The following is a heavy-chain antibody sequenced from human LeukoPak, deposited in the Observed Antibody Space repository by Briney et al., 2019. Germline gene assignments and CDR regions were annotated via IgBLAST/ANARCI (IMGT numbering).Heavy chain of an antibody. CDR1: GFTFSSYG. CDR2: ISYDGSNK. CDR3: ARGYPRYYYYGMDV. D-gene: IGHD1-26*01. V-gene: IGHV3-30*03. Sequence: GGSLRLSCAASGFTFSSYGMHWVRQAPGKGLERVAVISYDGSNKYYADSVKGRFTISRDNSKNTLYLQMNSLRAEDTAVYYCARGYPRYYYYGMDVWGQGTTVTVSS. J-gene: IGHJ6*02.